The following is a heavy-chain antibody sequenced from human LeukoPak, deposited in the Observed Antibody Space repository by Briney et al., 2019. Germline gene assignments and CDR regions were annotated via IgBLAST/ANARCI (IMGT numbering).Heavy chain of an antibody. CDR3: ARQYSSSPHLVEYYYMDV. CDR1: GFTFSSHW. V-gene: IGHV3-74*01. D-gene: IGHD6-6*01. J-gene: IGHJ6*03. CDR2: INTDGSST. Sequence: GGSLRLSCAASGFTFSSHWMHWVRQAPGKGLVWVSRINTDGSSTGYADSVKGRFTISRDNAKNSLYLQMNSLRAEDTAVYYCARQYSSSPHLVEYYYMDVWGKGTTVTVSS.